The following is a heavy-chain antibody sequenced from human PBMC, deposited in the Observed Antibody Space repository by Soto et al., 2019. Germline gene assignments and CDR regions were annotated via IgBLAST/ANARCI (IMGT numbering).Heavy chain of an antibody. D-gene: IGHD3-9*01. CDR2: IYYSGST. CDR3: ARDLVSNYDILTGYYYYYGMDV. V-gene: IGHV4-31*03. Sequence: QVQLQESGPGLVKPSQTLSLTCTVSGGSISSGGYYWSWIRQHPGKGLEWIGYIYYSGSTYYNPSLKSRVIISVETSNNLFSLKLISVTAADTAVYYCARDLVSNYDILTGYYYYYGMDVWGQGTTVTVSS. J-gene: IGHJ6*02. CDR1: GGSISSGGYY.